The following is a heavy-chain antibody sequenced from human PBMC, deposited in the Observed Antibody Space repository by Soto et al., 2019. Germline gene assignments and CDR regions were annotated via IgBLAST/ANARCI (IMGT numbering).Heavy chain of an antibody. CDR2: ISPYNGKT. D-gene: IGHD3-10*01. Sequence: ASVKVSCKASGYTFTSYGISWLRQAPGQGLEWMGWISPYNGKTNYAQKLQGRVTITADESTSTAYMELTSLRSEDSAIYYCARRGDGLSFSMDVWGQGTTVTVS. J-gene: IGHJ6*02. V-gene: IGHV1-18*01. CDR3: ARRGDGLSFSMDV. CDR1: GYTFTSYG.